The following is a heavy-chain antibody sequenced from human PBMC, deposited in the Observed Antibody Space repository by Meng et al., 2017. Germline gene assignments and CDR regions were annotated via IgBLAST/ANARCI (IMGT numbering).Heavy chain of an antibody. J-gene: IGHJ4*02. V-gene: IGHV7-4-1*02. CDR3: ARAHSSGWYSFFDY. CDR2: INTKTGKP. D-gene: IGHD6-19*01. CDR1: GYTFSTNV. Sequence: QVQLVQSGSEWKEPGASVKVSCKASGYTFSTNVMNWVRQAPGQGLEWMGWINTKTGKPTYAQGFTGRLAFSLDASASTAFLQINSLKAEDTAVYYCARAHSSGWYSFFDYWGQGTLVTVSS.